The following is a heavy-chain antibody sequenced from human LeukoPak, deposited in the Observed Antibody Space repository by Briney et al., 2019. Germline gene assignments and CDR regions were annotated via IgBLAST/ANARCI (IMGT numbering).Heavy chain of an antibody. Sequence: GGSLRLSCAVSGFTFSSYAMSWVRQAPGKGLEWVSGISANAGSPYYADSVKGRFTISRDNSKNTLYLQMNSLRAEDTAVYYCAKDRPYCSSTSCYTEFDYWGQGTLVTVSS. CDR3: AKDRPYCSSTSCYTEFDY. D-gene: IGHD2-2*02. CDR1: GFTFSSYA. CDR2: ISANAGSP. J-gene: IGHJ4*02. V-gene: IGHV3-23*01.